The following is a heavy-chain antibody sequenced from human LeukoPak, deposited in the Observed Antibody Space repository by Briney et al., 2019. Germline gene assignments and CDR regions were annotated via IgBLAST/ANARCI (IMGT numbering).Heavy chain of an antibody. D-gene: IGHD3-22*01. Sequence: KPSQTLSLTCTVSGDSISSGGYYWRWIRQHPGKGLEWIGYIYYSGSTYYNPSLKSRVTISVDTSKNQFSLNLSSVTAADTAVYYCARVPSSGYHNWFDPWGQGTLVTVSS. CDR3: ARVPSSGYHNWFDP. J-gene: IGHJ5*02. V-gene: IGHV4-31*03. CDR2: IYYSGST. CDR1: GDSISSGGYY.